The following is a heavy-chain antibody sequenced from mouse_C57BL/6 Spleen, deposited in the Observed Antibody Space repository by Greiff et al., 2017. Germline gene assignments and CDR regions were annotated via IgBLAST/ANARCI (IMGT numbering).Heavy chain of an antibody. D-gene: IGHD3-1*01. CDR3: AKEGVLGTWGFDY. CDR1: GFSLTSYG. V-gene: IGHV2-5*01. Sequence: VKLQQSGPGLVQPSQSLSITCTVSGFSLTSYGVHWVRQSPGKGLEWLGVIWRGGSTDYNAAFMSRLGITKDNSKSQVFFKMNSLQADDTAIYYCAKEGVLGTWGFDYWGQGTTLTVSS. J-gene: IGHJ2*01. CDR2: IWRGGST.